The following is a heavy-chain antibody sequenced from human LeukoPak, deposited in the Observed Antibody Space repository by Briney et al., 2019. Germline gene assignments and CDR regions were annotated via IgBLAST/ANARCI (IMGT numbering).Heavy chain of an antibody. CDR1: GGSISSYY. D-gene: IGHD3-10*01. J-gene: IGHJ5*02. CDR2: IYYSGST. CDR3: ARGYYGSGSYYNSDWFDP. Sequence: SETLPLTCTVSGGSISSYYWSWIRQPPGKGLEWIGYIYYSGSTNYNPSLKSRVTISVDTSKNQFSLKLSSVTAADTAVYYCARGYYGSGSYYNSDWFDPWGQGTLVTVSS. V-gene: IGHV4-59*01.